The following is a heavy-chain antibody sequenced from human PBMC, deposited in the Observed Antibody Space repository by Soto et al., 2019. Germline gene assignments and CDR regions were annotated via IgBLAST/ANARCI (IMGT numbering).Heavy chain of an antibody. CDR3: ARDLQAGTDNVNWLAP. J-gene: IGHJ5*02. CDR1: GFSISRSA. V-gene: IGHV3-30*04. CDR2: IAYDGSNR. Sequence: QVQLVESGGGVVQPGRSLRLSCAASGFSISRSAMHWVRQAPGKGLEWVAVIAYDGSNRWYADSAKGRFTISRDNSKNTVYLQMSSLRGEDTAVYYCARDLQAGTDNVNWLAPGGQGTLVNVSS. D-gene: IGHD1-1*01.